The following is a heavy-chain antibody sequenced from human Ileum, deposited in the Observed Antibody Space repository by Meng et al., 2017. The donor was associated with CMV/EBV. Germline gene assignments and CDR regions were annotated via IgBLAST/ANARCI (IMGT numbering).Heavy chain of an antibody. Sequence: QATLKGSPPTLVNPNQPFTLTCTFSGFSLATSGVGVGWVRQTPGKALEWLAVIYWDDDKRYSPSLRNRLTITKDTSKNQVVLTMTNMDPVDTATYYCAHRLGAFDPWGQGTLVTVSS. J-gene: IGHJ5*02. CDR2: IYWDDDK. CDR1: GFSLATSGVG. V-gene: IGHV2-5*02. CDR3: AHRLGAFDP.